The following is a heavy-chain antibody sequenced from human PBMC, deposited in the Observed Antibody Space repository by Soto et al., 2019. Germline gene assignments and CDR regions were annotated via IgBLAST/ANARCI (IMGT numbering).Heavy chain of an antibody. CDR3: ARSRNGAVPDSINF. V-gene: IGHV3-30-3*01. D-gene: IGHD2-8*01. J-gene: IGHJ4*02. CDR1: GFTFSRYA. Sequence: GGSLRLSCAASGFTFSRYAMHWVRQAPGEGLEWVAVISRDGSSKYYGDSVKGRFTVSRDNSNNTLYLSMTSLRPDDTAVFYCARSRNGAVPDSINFWGQGTLVTVSS. CDR2: ISRDGSSK.